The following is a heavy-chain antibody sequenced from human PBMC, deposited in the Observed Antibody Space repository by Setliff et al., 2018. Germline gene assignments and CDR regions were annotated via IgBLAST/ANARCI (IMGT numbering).Heavy chain of an antibody. D-gene: IGHD3-3*01. V-gene: IGHV3-11*04. Sequence: GGSLRLSCAASGFTFSDYYMNWIRQAPGKGLEWISYISSSGTSIYYADSVKGRFTISRDNSKNTLYLQMNSLRAEDTAVYYCARDRPGAIFGVVTPFDYWGQGTLVTVSS. CDR1: GFTFSDYY. J-gene: IGHJ4*02. CDR3: ARDRPGAIFGVVTPFDY. CDR2: ISSSGTSI.